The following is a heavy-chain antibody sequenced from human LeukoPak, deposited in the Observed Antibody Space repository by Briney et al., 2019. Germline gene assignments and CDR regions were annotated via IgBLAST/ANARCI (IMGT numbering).Heavy chain of an antibody. CDR2: INPNSGGT. J-gene: IGHJ4*02. CDR1: GYTFTGYY. D-gene: IGHD3-22*01. V-gene: IGHV1-2*06. Sequence: ASVKVSCKASGYTFTGYYMHWVRQAPRQGLEWMGRINPNSGGTNYAQKFQGRVTMTRDTSISTAYMELSRLRSDDTAVYYCARDYYDSSGGFDYWGQGTLVTVSS. CDR3: ARDYYDSSGGFDY.